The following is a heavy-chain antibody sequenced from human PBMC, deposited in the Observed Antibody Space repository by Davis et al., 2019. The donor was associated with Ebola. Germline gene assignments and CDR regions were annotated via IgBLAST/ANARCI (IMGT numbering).Heavy chain of an antibody. Sequence: GESLKISCAVSGFPFSTYTMSWVRQAPGKGLEWVSAISGSGGSTYYADSVKGRFTISRDNSKNTLYLQMNSLRAEDTAVYYCAKDRGDIVANDLWDYWGQGTLVTVSS. J-gene: IGHJ4*02. CDR2: ISGSGGST. CDR1: GFPFSTYT. V-gene: IGHV3-23*01. CDR3: AKDRGDIVANDLWDY. D-gene: IGHD5-12*01.